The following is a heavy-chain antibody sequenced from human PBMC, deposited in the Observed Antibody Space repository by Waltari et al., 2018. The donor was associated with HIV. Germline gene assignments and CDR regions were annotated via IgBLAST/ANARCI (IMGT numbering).Heavy chain of an antibody. V-gene: IGHV1-18*01. Sequence: QVQLVQSGAEVKKPGASVKVSCQASGYTFTSSGISWVRQARRQGLEWMGWISAYNGNTNYAQKLQGRVTMTTDTSTSTAYMELRSLRSDDTAVYYCARVPGRRYYDSSGYQGGYFDYWGQGTLVTVSS. D-gene: IGHD3-22*01. CDR1: GYTFTSSG. J-gene: IGHJ4*02. CDR3: ARVPGRRYYDSSGYQGGYFDY. CDR2: ISAYNGNT.